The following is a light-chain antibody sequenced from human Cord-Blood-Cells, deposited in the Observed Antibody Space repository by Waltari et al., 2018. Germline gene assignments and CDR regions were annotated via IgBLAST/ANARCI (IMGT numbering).Light chain of an antibody. Sequence: EIVLTQSPATLSLSPGERATTSCRAIHSVSSYLAWYQQKPGQTPRLPIYDASNKATGIPARFSGSGSGTDFTLTISSLEPEDFAVYYCQQRSNWPITFGQGTRLEIK. J-gene: IGKJ5*01. V-gene: IGKV3-11*01. CDR1: HSVSSY. CDR2: DAS. CDR3: QQRSNWPIT.